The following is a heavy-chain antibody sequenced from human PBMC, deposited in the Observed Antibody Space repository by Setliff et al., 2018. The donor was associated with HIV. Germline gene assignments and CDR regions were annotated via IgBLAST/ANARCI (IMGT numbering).Heavy chain of an antibody. CDR2: ISSGGGFI. D-gene: IGHD3-16*02. V-gene: IGHV3-21*01. Sequence: GESLKISCAASGFSLNDYSMNWVRQAPGKGLEWVSCISSGGGFIYYADSVKGRFTISRDSAKNSVYLQMNSLRAGDTAVYYCARDSGPYYDYVWGTYRPEYFQHWGQGTLVTVSS. J-gene: IGHJ1*01. CDR1: GFSLNDYS. CDR3: ARDSGPYYDYVWGTYRPEYFQH.